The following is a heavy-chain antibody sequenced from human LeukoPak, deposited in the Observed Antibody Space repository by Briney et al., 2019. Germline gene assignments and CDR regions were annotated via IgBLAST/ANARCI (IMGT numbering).Heavy chain of an antibody. V-gene: IGHV4-34*01. Sequence: SETLSLTXAVYGGSFSGYYWSWIRQTPEKGLEWIGEINHSGSTNNNPSLKRRVTISVDTSKNQFSLNLSSVTAADTAVFYCARTKGDFWSGYFSYYYMDVWGKGTTVTVSS. CDR3: ARTKGDFWSGYFSYYYMDV. CDR2: INHSGST. D-gene: IGHD3-3*01. CDR1: GGSFSGYY. J-gene: IGHJ6*03.